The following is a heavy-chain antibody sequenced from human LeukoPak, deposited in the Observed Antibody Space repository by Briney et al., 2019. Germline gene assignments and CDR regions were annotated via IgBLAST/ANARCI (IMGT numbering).Heavy chain of an antibody. CDR2: ISGNGGST. CDR1: GFTFDDYA. Sequence: PGGSLGLSCAASGFTFDDYAMHWVRQAPGKGLEWVSLISGNGGSTYYADSVKGRFTISRDNSKNSLYLQMNSLRTEDTALYYCAKAAVAGTSANGDYYYGMDVWGQGTTVTVSS. V-gene: IGHV3-43*02. CDR3: AKAAVAGTSANGDYYYGMDV. D-gene: IGHD6-19*01. J-gene: IGHJ6*02.